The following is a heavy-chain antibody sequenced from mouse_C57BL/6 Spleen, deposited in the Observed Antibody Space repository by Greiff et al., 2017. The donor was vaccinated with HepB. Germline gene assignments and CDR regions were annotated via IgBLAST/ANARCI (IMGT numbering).Heavy chain of an antibody. CDR2: ISSGGSYT. J-gene: IGHJ4*01. Sequence: EVQGVESGGDLVKPGGSLKLSCAASGFTFSSYGMSWVRQTPDKRLEWVATISSGGSYTYYPDSVKGRFTISRDNAKNTLYLQMSSLKSEDTAMYYCASPNYGSSFYAMDYWGQGTSVTVSS. D-gene: IGHD1-1*01. V-gene: IGHV5-6*01. CDR1: GFTFSSYG. CDR3: ASPNYGSSFYAMDY.